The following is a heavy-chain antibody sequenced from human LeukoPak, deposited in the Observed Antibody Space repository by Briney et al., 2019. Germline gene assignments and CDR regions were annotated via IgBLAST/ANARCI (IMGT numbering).Heavy chain of an antibody. D-gene: IGHD3-22*01. CDR3: ASLRVDSSGYYN. J-gene: IGHJ4*02. CDR2: MNPNSGNT. Sequence: ASVKVSCKASGYTFTRYDINWVRQATGQGLEWMGWMNPNSGNTGYAQKFQGRVTMTRNTSISTDYMELSSLRSEDTAVYYCASLRVDSSGYYNWGQGTLVTVSS. V-gene: IGHV1-8*01. CDR1: GYTFTRYD.